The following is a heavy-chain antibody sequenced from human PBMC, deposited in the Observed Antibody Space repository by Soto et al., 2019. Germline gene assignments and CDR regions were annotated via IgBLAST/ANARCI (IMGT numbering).Heavy chain of an antibody. CDR3: AKDQTIRRHTANDY. V-gene: IGHV3-23*01. Sequence: PGGALRVSCAASGFTFSSYAMSWVRQAPGKGLEWVSAISGSGGSTYYADSVKGRFTISRDNSKNTLYLQMNSLRAEDTAVYYCAKDQTIRRHTANDYWGQGTLVTVSS. CDR2: ISGSGGST. D-gene: IGHD5-18*01. CDR1: GFTFSSYA. J-gene: IGHJ4*02.